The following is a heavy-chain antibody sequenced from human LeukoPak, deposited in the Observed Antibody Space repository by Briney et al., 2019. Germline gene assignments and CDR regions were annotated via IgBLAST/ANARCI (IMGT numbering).Heavy chain of an antibody. CDR2: IYHSGST. D-gene: IGHD3-16*02. V-gene: IGHV4-4*02. CDR1: GGSISSSNW. J-gene: IGHJ4*02. CDR3: ARDSYVWGSYRTFDY. Sequence: SETLSLTCAVSGGSISSSNWWSWVRRPPGKGLEWIGEIYHSGSTNYNPSLKSRVTISVDKSKNQFSLKLSSVTAADTAVYYCARDSYVWGSYRTFDYWGQGTLVTVSS.